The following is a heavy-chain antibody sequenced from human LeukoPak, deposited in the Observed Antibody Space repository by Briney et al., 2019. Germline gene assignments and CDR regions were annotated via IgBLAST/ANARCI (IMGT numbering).Heavy chain of an antibody. V-gene: IGHV3-48*02. CDR3: ARSRSPRYDTDNYYEHDY. J-gene: IGHJ4*02. CDR1: GFTFSSYS. Sequence: GGSLRLSCAASGFTFSSYSMNWVRQAPGKGLEWVSYISSSSSTIYYADSVKGRFTISRDNAKNSLYLQMNSLRDEDTAVYYCARSRSPRYDTDNYYEHDYWGQGTLVTVYS. CDR2: ISSSSSTI. D-gene: IGHD3-3*01.